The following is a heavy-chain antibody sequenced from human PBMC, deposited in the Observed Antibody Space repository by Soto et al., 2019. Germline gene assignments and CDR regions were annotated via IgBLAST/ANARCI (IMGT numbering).Heavy chain of an antibody. CDR3: ARDGRLRLGELTPRAFDI. D-gene: IGHD3-16*01. CDR2: IIPIFGTA. J-gene: IGHJ3*02. Sequence: QVQLVQSGAEVKKPGSSVKVSCKASGGTFSSYAISWVRQAPGQGLEWMGGIIPIFGTANYAQKFQGRVTITADEYTSTAYMELSSLRSEDTAVYYCARDGRLRLGELTPRAFDIWGQGTMVTVSS. CDR1: GGTFSSYA. V-gene: IGHV1-69*01.